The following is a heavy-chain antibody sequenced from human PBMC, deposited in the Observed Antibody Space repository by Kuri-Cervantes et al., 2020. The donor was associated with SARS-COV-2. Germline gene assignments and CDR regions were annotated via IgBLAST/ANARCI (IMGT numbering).Heavy chain of an antibody. Sequence: GGSLRLSCAASGFTFRDAWMTWVRQAPGKGLDGVGRIKSNPNGGTTEYTEPVKGSFTISRDDSKTTLYLQMNSLRAEDTAVYYCARGESGYDPFDYWGQGTLVTVSS. D-gene: IGHD5-12*01. J-gene: IGHJ4*02. CDR2: IKSNPNGGTT. V-gene: IGHV3-15*01. CDR1: GFTFRDAW. CDR3: ARGESGYDPFDY.